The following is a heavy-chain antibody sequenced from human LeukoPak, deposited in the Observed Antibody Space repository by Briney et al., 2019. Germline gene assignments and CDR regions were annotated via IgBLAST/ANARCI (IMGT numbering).Heavy chain of an antibody. V-gene: IGHV3-9*01. D-gene: IGHD2-21*02. CDR1: GFTFDDYA. CDR2: ISWNSGSI. Sequence: GGSLRLSCAASGFTFDDYAMHWVRQAPGKGLEWVSGISWNSGSIGYADSVKGRFTISRDNAKNSLYLQMNSLRAEDTALYYCAKDYCGGDCYSAFDIWGQGTMVTASS. CDR3: AKDYCGGDCYSAFDI. J-gene: IGHJ3*02.